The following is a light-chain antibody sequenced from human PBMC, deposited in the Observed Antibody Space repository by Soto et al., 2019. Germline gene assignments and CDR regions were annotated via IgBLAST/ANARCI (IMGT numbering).Light chain of an antibody. Sequence: DIVMTQSPLTLTVTPGEPASISCRCSQSLLHSNGYNYLDWYLQKPGQSPQLLIYLGSNRASGVPDRFSGSGSGTDFTLKISRVQAEDVGVYYWMQALRTPQTFGQGTKVEIK. CDR3: MQALRTPQT. J-gene: IGKJ1*01. CDR1: QSLLHSNGYNY. V-gene: IGKV2-28*01. CDR2: LGS.